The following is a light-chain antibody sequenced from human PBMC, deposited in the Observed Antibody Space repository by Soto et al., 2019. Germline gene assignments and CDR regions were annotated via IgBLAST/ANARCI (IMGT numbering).Light chain of an antibody. CDR1: SSDVGSYNY. CDR2: DVS. V-gene: IGLV2-14*03. CDR3: SSYTSSSTLVYV. J-gene: IGLJ1*01. Sequence: QSALTQPASVSGSPGQSITISCTGTSSDVGSYNYVSWYQHHPGKAPKLMIYDVSNRPSGVPNRFSGSKSGNTASLTISGLQAEDEADYYCSSYTSSSTLVYVFGTGTKVTVL.